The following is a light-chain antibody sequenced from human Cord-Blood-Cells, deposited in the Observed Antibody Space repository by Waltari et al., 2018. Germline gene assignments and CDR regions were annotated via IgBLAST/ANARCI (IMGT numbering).Light chain of an antibody. CDR1: QSVSSN. CDR3: LQYNNWPPWT. Sequence: RATLSCRASQSVSSNLAWYQQKPGQAPRLLIYGASTRATGIPARFSGSGSGTEFTLTISSLQSEDFAVYYCLQYNNWPPWTFGQGTKVEIK. CDR2: GAS. J-gene: IGKJ1*01. V-gene: IGKV3-15*01.